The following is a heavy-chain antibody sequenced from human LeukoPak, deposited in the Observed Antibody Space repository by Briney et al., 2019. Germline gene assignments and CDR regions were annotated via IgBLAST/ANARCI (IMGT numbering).Heavy chain of an antibody. V-gene: IGHV3-23*01. CDR2: IGGLGGST. J-gene: IGHJ4*02. CDR1: RFTFRSYG. CDR3: AKRPDRSYYDRTGYYYFDY. D-gene: IGHD3-22*01. Sequence: GRSLRLSCAASRFTFRSYGMHWVRQAPGKGLEWVSSIGGLGGSTFYAVSVKGRFTISRDNSKNTLYLQMNSLRAEDTAVYYCAKRPDRSYYDRTGYYYFDYWGQGTLVTVSP.